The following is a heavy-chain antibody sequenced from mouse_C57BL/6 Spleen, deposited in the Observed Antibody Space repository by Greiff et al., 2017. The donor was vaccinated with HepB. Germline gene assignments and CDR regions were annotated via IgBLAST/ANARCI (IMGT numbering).Heavy chain of an antibody. Sequence: VQLQQSGPELVKPGASVKISCKASGYTFTDYYMNWVKQSHGKSLEWIGDINPNNGGTSYNQKFKGKATLTVDKSSSTAYMELRSLTSEDSAVYYCASIYYDYDRDWYFDVWGTGTTVTVSS. CDR3: ASIYYDYDRDWYFDV. D-gene: IGHD2-4*01. CDR2: INPNNGGT. J-gene: IGHJ1*03. CDR1: GYTFTDYY. V-gene: IGHV1-26*01.